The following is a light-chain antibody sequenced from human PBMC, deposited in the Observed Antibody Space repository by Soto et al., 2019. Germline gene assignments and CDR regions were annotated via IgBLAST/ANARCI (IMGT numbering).Light chain of an antibody. CDR1: QNLLSSSNNKNY. Sequence: DIAMTQSPDSLAVSLGERATINCRSSQNLLSSSNNKNYLAWYQQKPGHPPSLLIYWASTRESGVPDRFSGSGSGTDFTLTISGLQAEDVAVYYCQQYYGSPYTFGQGTKLEIK. CDR3: QQYYGSPYT. J-gene: IGKJ2*01. V-gene: IGKV4-1*01. CDR2: WAS.